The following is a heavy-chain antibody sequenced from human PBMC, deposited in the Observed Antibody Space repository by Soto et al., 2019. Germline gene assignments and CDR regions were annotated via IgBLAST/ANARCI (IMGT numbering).Heavy chain of an antibody. CDR1: GFTFSSYD. Sequence: EVQLVESGGGLVQPGGSLRLSCAASGFTFSSYDMHWVRQATGKGLEWVSAIGTAGDTYYPGSVKGRFTISRENAKNSLYLQMNSLRAGDTAVYYCARVVRGYCSGGSCFGGSYYYYPDVWGKGATVTVPS. D-gene: IGHD2-15*01. CDR3: ARVVRGYCSGGSCFGGSYYYYPDV. V-gene: IGHV3-13*01. J-gene: IGHJ6*03. CDR2: IGTAGDT.